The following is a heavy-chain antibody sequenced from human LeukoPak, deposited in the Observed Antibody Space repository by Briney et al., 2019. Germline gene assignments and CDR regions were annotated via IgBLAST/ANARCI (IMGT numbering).Heavy chain of an antibody. CDR1: GGSISSYY. Sequence: SETLSLTCTVSGGSISSYYCNWIRQPPAKGLEWIGNIYDNESTNYNPSRKSRVTISVDTSKNQCSLKLSSVTAADTAVYYCARQSISGSSLSYFDFWGQGTLVNVSS. V-gene: IGHV4-59*01. CDR3: ARQSISGSSLSYFDF. CDR2: IYDNEST. D-gene: IGHD3-22*01. J-gene: IGHJ4*02.